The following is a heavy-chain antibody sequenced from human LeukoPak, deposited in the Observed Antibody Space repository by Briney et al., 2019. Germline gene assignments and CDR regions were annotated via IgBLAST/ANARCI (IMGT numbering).Heavy chain of an antibody. V-gene: IGHV3-9*01. J-gene: IGHJ3*02. CDR1: GFTFDDYA. CDR3: ARRAALDI. CDR2: ISWNSGSI. Sequence: GGSLRLSCAASGFTFDDYAMHWVRQAPGKGLEWVSGISWNSGSIGYADSVKGRFTISRDNAKNSLYLQMNSLRAEDTALYYCARRAALDIWGQGTMVTVSS.